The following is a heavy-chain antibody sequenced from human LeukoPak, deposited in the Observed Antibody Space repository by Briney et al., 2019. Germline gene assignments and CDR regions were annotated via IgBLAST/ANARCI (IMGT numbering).Heavy chain of an antibody. Sequence: SVKVSCKASGGTFSSYAISWVRQAPGQGLEWMGRIIPILGIANYAQKSQGRVTITADKSTSTAYMELSSLRSEDTAVYYCARDYTAMVTGYYYGMDVWGQGTTVTASS. CDR3: ARDYTAMVTGYYYGMDV. J-gene: IGHJ6*02. CDR2: IIPILGIA. D-gene: IGHD5-18*01. V-gene: IGHV1-69*04. CDR1: GGTFSSYA.